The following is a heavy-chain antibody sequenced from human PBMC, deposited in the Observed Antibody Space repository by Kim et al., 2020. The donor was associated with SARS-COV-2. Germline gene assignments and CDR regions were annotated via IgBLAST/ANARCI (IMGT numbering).Heavy chain of an antibody. CDR3: ARELYDRGNY. CDR1: GGSFSGYY. J-gene: IGHJ4*02. D-gene: IGHD3-22*01. V-gene: IGHV4-34*01. CDR2: INHSGST. Sequence: SETLSLTCTVYGGSFSGYYWSWIRQPPGKGLEWIGEINHSGSTNYNPSLKSRVTISVDTSKNQFSPKLSSVTAADTAVYYCARELYDRGNYWGQGTLVTVSS.